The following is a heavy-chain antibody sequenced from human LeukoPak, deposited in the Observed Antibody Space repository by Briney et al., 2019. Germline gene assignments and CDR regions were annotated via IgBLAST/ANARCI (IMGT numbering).Heavy chain of an antibody. CDR2: IYYSGST. Sequence: SETLSLACTVSGGSISSYYWSWIRQPPGKGLEWIGYIYYSGSTNYNPSLKSRVTISVDTSKNQFSLKLSSVTAADTAVYYCARSDVVISPYYFDYWGQGTLVTVSS. V-gene: IGHV4-59*01. J-gene: IGHJ4*02. CDR3: ARSDVVISPYYFDY. D-gene: IGHD3-22*01. CDR1: GGSISSYY.